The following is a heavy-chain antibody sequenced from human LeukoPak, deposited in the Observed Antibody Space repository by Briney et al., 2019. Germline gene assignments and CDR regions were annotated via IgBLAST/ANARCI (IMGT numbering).Heavy chain of an antibody. CDR3: ARGGYSYGYGY. Sequence: SETLSLTCTVSGGTISSYYWSWIRQSPGKGLEWIGYIYYSGSTKYNPSLKSRVTISVDTSKNQFSLKVSSVTAADTAVYYCARGGYSYGYGYWGQGTLVTVSS. CDR1: GGTISSYY. V-gene: IGHV4-59*01. J-gene: IGHJ4*02. D-gene: IGHD5-18*01. CDR2: IYYSGST.